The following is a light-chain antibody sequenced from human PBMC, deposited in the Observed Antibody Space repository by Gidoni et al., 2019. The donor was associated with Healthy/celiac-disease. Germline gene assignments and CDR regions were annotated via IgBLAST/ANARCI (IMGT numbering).Light chain of an antibody. CDR1: QSISSW. Sequence: DIQMTQSPSTLSASVGDRVTITCRASQSISSWLAWYQQKPGTAPKLLIYKASSLESGVLSRFGGSGSGTEFTLTISSLQPNDFATYYCQQYNSYSRTFGQGTKVDIK. CDR3: QQYNSYSRT. J-gene: IGKJ1*01. V-gene: IGKV1-5*03. CDR2: KAS.